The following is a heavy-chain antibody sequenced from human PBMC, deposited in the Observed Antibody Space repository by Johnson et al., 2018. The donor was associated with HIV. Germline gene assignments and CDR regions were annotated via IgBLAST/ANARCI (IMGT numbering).Heavy chain of an antibody. Sequence: HLVESGGGVVRPWGSLRLSCAASGFIFDDYVMSWVRQVPGKGLEWVSGINWNGASTGYADSVKGRFTISRDNAEDSLYLQMDSLRAEDTALYYCARDRKYNFWSGYDTWDQGTMVSVSS. V-gene: IGHV3-20*04. CDR1: GFIFDDYV. CDR2: INWNGAST. J-gene: IGHJ3*01. CDR3: ARDRKYNFWSGYDT. D-gene: IGHD3-3*01.